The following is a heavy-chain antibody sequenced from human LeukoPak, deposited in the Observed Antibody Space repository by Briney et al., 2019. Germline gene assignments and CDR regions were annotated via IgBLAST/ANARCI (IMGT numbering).Heavy chain of an antibody. CDR2: INNDGRST. D-gene: IGHD5-24*01. Sequence: GGSLRLSCAVSGFTFNSYWMHWVRQAPGKGLVWVSRINNDGRSTSYLDSVKGRFTMSRDNAMNMVFLQMNSLRAEDTAIYYCVRDVWGDRDGFFEYWGRGTLVTVSS. CDR3: VRDVWGDRDGFFEY. J-gene: IGHJ4*02. V-gene: IGHV3-74*01. CDR1: GFTFNSYW.